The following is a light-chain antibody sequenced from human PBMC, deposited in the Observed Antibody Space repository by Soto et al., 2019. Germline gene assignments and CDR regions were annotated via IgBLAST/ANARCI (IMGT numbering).Light chain of an antibody. CDR1: QSVSSN. V-gene: IGKV3-15*01. CDR3: QQYNYWPPGLT. J-gene: IGKJ4*01. Sequence: EIVMTQSPATLSVSPGERATLSCRASQSVSSNLAWYQQKPGQAPRLLIYGASTRATGIPARFSGSGSGTEFTLTISSLQSEDFAVYYCQQYNYWPPGLTFGGGTKVEIK. CDR2: GAS.